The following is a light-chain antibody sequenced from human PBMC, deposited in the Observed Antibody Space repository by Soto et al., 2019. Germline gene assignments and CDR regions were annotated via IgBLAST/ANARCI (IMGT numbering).Light chain of an antibody. V-gene: IGKV4-1*01. J-gene: IGKJ3*01. CDR1: QSVLYSSNNKNY. Sequence: DIVMTQSPDSLAVSLGERATINCKSSQSVLYSSNNKNYLDWYKQKPGQPPKLLIYWASTRESGVPDRFNGSGSGKDFALTISSLQCEDVGVYFCQQYYSTPFTFGPGTKVDIK. CDR3: QQYYSTPFT. CDR2: WAS.